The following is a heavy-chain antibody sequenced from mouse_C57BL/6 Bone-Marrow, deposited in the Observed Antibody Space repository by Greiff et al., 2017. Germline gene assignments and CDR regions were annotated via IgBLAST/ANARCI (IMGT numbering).Heavy chain of an antibody. CDR1: GYSITSGYY. Sequence: DVKLVESGPGLVKPSQSLSLTCSVTGYSITSGYYWNWIRQFPGNKLEWMGYISYDGSNNYNPSLKNRISITRDTSKNQFFLKLNSVTTEDTATYYCARFAYWGQGTLVTVS. J-gene: IGHJ3*01. CDR3: ARFAY. CDR2: ISYDGSN. V-gene: IGHV3-6*01.